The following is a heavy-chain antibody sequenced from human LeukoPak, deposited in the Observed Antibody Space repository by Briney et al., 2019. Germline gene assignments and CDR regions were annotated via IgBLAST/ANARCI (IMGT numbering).Heavy chain of an antibody. J-gene: IGHJ4*02. CDR2: INPNSGGT. Sequence: ASVKVSCKASGYTFTGYYMHWVRQAPGQGLEWMGRINPNSGGTNYAQKFQGRVTMTRDTSISTAYMELSRLRSDDTAVYYCARVQQLGGGGFDCWGQGTLVTVSS. D-gene: IGHD6-6*01. V-gene: IGHV1-2*06. CDR1: GYTFTGYY. CDR3: ARVQQLGGGGFDC.